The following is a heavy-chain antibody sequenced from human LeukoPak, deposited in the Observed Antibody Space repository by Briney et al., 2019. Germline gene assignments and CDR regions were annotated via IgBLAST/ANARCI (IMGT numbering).Heavy chain of an antibody. J-gene: IGHJ4*02. V-gene: IGHV1-2*02. D-gene: IGHD3-10*01. CDR1: GYTFTGYY. CDR3: ARDLFYSVSGTYYNVGRVFNY. CDR2: INPNTGGT. Sequence: VSVKVSCKASGYTFTGYYVHWVRQAPGQGLEWMGWINPNTGGTNYAQKFQGRVTMTKDTSTNAAYMELNKLTSDDTAVYYCARDLFYSVSGTYYNVGRVFNYWGQGTLVTVSS.